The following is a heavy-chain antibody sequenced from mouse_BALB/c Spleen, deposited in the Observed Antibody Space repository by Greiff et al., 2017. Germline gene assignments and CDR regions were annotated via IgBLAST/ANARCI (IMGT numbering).Heavy chain of an antibody. D-gene: IGHD1-1*01. CDR2: IDPENGNT. CDR1: GFNIKDYY. CDR3: ARGHGSSYDYFDY. V-gene: IGHV14-1*02. Sequence: VQLQQSGAELVRPGALVKLSCKASGFNIKDYYMHWVKQRPEQGLEWIGWIDPENGNTIYDPKFQGKASITADTSSNTAYLQLSSLTSEDTAVYYCARGHGSSYDYFDYGGQGTTLTVSS. J-gene: IGHJ2*01.